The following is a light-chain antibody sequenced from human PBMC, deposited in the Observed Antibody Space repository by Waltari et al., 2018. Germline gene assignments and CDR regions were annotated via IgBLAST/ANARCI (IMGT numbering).Light chain of an antibody. V-gene: IGKV3-15*01. Sequence: EIVLTQSPATLSVSPGETATLPCRASQSVSPNLAWYQQKPGQTPRLLISGASTRATGIPARFSGSWSGTEFTLTISSLQSEDFAVYYCQQYKNWPLTFGGGTKVEIK. J-gene: IGKJ4*01. CDR3: QQYKNWPLT. CDR2: GAS. CDR1: QSVSPN.